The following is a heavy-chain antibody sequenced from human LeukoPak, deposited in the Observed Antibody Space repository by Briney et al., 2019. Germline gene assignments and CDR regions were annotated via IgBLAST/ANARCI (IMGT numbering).Heavy chain of an antibody. CDR3: ARGTYYYDSSGYEFDY. CDR2: IYYSGST. D-gene: IGHD3-22*01. V-gene: IGHV4-59*01. Sequence: SETLSLTCTVSGGSISSYYWSWIRQPPGKGLEWIGYIYYSGSTNYNPPLKSRVTISVDTSKNQFSLKLSSVTAADTAVYYCARGTYYYDSSGYEFDYWGQGTLVTVSS. J-gene: IGHJ4*02. CDR1: GGSISSYY.